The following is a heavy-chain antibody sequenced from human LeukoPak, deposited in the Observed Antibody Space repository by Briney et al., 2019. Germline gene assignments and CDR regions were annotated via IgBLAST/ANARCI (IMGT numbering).Heavy chain of an antibody. CDR1: GFTFSSYW. D-gene: IGHD3-3*01. Sequence: GGSLRLSCAASGFTFSSYWMHLVRQAPGKGLVWVSRINSDGSSTSYADSVKGRFTISRDNAKNTLYLQMNSLRAEDTAVYYCARARITIFGVVTHFDYWGQGTLVTVSS. CDR3: ARARITIFGVVTHFDY. V-gene: IGHV3-74*01. J-gene: IGHJ4*02. CDR2: INSDGSST.